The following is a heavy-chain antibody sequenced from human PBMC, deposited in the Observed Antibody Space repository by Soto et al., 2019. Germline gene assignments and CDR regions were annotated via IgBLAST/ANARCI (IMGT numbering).Heavy chain of an antibody. CDR2: IYWDDDK. V-gene: IGHV2-5*02. CDR1: GFSLSTSGVG. CDR3: AYLPCSVGSCYSFSFSGRDV. Sequence: QITLKESGPTLVKPTQTLTLTCTFSGFSLSTSGVGVAWSRQPPGKALEWLALIYWDDDKRYRPSLEGRLTITEDSSKSQVVLTMTSMDSVDTDTYYCAYLPCSVGSCYSFSFSGRDVWGQGTAVTVS. D-gene: IGHD2-15*01. J-gene: IGHJ6*02.